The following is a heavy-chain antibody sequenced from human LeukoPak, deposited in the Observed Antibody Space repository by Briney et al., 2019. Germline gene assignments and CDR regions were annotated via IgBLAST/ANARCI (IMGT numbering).Heavy chain of an antibody. CDR1: GGSISSGSYY. CDR3: ARDRDYYDIPQGWFDP. CDR2: IYTSGST. J-gene: IGHJ5*02. V-gene: IGHV4-61*02. D-gene: IGHD3-22*01. Sequence: SQTLSLTCTVSGGSISSGSYYWSWIRQPAGKRLEWIGRIYTSGSTNYNPSLKSRVTISVDTSKNQFSLKLSSVTAADTAVYYCARDRDYYDIPQGWFDPWGQGTLVTVSS.